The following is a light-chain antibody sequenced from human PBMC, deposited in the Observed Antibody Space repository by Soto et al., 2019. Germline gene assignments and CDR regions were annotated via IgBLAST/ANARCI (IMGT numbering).Light chain of an antibody. V-gene: IGLV2-14*01. J-gene: IGLJ1*01. CDR3: SSYTSSIYV. CDR1: SSDVGGYNY. Sequence: QSALTQPASVSGXXXXSXXXXXXGXSSDVGGYNYVSWYQQHPGKAPKLMIYDVSNRPSGVSNRFSGSKSGNTASLTISGLQAEDEADYYCSSYTSSIYVFGTGTKLTVL. CDR2: DVS.